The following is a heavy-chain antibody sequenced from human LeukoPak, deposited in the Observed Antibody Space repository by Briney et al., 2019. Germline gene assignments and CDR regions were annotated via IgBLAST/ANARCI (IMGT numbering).Heavy chain of an antibody. V-gene: IGHV4-34*01. CDR3: ATTTVTTDAFDI. D-gene: IGHD4-17*01. Sequence: AETLPLTCVVYGGSFSGYYWSWIRQPPGKGLEWIGEINHSGSTNYNPSLKSRVTISVDTSKNQFSLKLSSVTAADTAVYYCATTTVTTDAFDIWGQGTMVAVSS. CDR1: GGSFSGYY. CDR2: INHSGST. J-gene: IGHJ3*02.